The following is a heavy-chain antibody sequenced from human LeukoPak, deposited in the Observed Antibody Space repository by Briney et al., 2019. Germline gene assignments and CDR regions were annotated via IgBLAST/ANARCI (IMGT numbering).Heavy chain of an antibody. D-gene: IGHD5-18*01. CDR2: ISGSGGST. CDR3: AKTRGYSYGPLDY. Sequence: GGSLRPSCAASGFTFSSYAMSWVRQAPGKGLEWVSAISGSGGSTYYADSVKGRFTISRDNSKNTLYLQMNSLRAEDTAVYYCAKTRGYSYGPLDYWGQGTLVTVSS. V-gene: IGHV3-23*01. CDR1: GFTFSSYA. J-gene: IGHJ4*02.